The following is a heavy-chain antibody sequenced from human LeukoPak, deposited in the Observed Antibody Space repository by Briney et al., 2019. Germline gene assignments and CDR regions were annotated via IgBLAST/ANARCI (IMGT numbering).Heavy chain of an antibody. J-gene: IGHJ4*02. D-gene: IGHD3-10*01. V-gene: IGHV3-30-3*01. Sequence: GGSLRLSCAASGFTFSSYAMHWVRQAPGKGLERVAFIPNDGSRTYYSNSVTGRFTISRDNSRNTLYLQMISLSPDDTAVYYCARGNGPGSFLIDYWGQGTLVTVSS. CDR3: ARGNGPGSFLIDY. CDR1: GFTFSSYA. CDR2: IPNDGSRT.